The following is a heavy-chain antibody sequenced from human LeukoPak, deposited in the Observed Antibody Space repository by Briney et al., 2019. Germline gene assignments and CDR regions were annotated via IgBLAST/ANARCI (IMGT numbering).Heavy chain of an antibody. J-gene: IGHJ3*02. V-gene: IGHV3-30*18. D-gene: IGHD1-26*01. CDR2: ISYEGSKK. CDR1: GFTFNTYG. CDR3: AKVQWERTDNDAFDI. Sequence: GTSLRLSCAASGFTFNTYGLHWVRQAPGKGLDWVAFISYEGSKKYYADSVQGRFTISRGNSNNTLFLQMNSLRAEDTAVYYCAKVQWERTDNDAFDIWGQGTMVTVSS.